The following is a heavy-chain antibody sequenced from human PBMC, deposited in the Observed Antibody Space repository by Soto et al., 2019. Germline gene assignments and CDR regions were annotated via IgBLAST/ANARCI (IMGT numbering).Heavy chain of an antibody. D-gene: IGHD3-16*01. CDR2: ISGYNANT. Sequence: QVQLVQSGAEVKKPGASVKVSCKASGYSFTRYGINWVRQAPGQGLEWMGWISGYNANTNYPENLQGRVTMTTDTATSTDYMEVSNMISDDTAEYYCARMGDVPYYYYGLDVWGQGTTVTVSS. V-gene: IGHV1-18*01. CDR1: GYSFTRYG. J-gene: IGHJ6*02. CDR3: ARMGDVPYYYYGLDV.